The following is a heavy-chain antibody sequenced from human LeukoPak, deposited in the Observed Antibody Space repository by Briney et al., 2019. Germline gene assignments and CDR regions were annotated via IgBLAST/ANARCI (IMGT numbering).Heavy chain of an antibody. V-gene: IGHV3-48*03. CDR3: AREGSDSSNYLGAFDI. CDR2: ISSSARAI. Sequence: GGSLRLSCAASGFTFGSYEMNWLRQAPGKGLEWISYISSSARAIHYADSVRGRFTISRDDAKNSLNLQMNSLRGEDTAVYYCAREGSDSSNYLGAFDIWGQGTMVTVSS. D-gene: IGHD3-22*01. J-gene: IGHJ3*02. CDR1: GFTFGSYE.